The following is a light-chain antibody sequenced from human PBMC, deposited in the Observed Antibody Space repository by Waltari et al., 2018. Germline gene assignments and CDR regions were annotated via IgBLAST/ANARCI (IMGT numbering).Light chain of an antibody. V-gene: IGKV3-11*01. J-gene: IGKJ5*01. CDR1: QSVSDY. CDR3: QQRSNWPIS. Sequence: EIVLTQSPATLSLSPGERATLSCRASQSVSDYLAWYQQKPGQAPRLLISAASNMATGIPARFSGSGSGTDFTLTISSLEPEDFAFYYCQQRSNWPISFGQGTRLEIK. CDR2: AAS.